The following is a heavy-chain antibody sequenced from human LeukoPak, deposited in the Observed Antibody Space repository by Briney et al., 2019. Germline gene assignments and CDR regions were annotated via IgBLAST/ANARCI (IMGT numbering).Heavy chain of an antibody. Sequence: PGGSLRLSCAASGFTFSSYWMHWVRQAPGKGLVWVSRINSDGSSTSYADSVKGRFTISRDNAENSLYLQMNSLRAEDTAVYYCARGHYYGSGPYVFWGQGTLVTVSS. CDR1: GFTFSSYW. J-gene: IGHJ4*02. D-gene: IGHD3-10*01. CDR2: INSDGSST. CDR3: ARGHYYGSGPYVF. V-gene: IGHV3-74*01.